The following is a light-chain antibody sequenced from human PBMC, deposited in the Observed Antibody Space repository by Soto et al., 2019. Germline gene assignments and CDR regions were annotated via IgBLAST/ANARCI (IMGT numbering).Light chain of an antibody. J-gene: IGLJ2*01. CDR1: SSNIGSNT. V-gene: IGLV1-44*01. CDR2: SNN. Sequence: QSVLTQPPSASGTPGQRVTISCSGSSSNIGSNTVNWYQQLPGTAPKLLVYSNNQRPSGVADRCSGSKSGASASLAISALLSEEEDAYYCAAWDDSLNGPVFGGGTKVTVL. CDR3: AAWDDSLNGPV.